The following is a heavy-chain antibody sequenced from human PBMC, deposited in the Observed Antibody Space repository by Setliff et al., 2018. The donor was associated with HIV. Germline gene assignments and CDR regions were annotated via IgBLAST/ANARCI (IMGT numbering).Heavy chain of an antibody. J-gene: IGHJ3*02. V-gene: IGHV3-30*04. CDR3: ARELYYYDSSGPFDI. CDR1: RFTFSSSA. CDR2: ISYDGSNK. Sequence: PGGSLRLSCAASRFTFSSSAMHWVRQAPGKGLEWVAVISYDGSNKYYADSVKGRFTISRDNSKNTLYLQMNSLRAEDTAVYYCARELYYYDSSGPFDIWGQGTMVTVSS. D-gene: IGHD3-22*01.